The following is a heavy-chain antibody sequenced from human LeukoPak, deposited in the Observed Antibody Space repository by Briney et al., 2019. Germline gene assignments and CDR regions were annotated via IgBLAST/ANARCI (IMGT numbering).Heavy chain of an antibody. CDR3: AKDILGSSGYTFDY. J-gene: IGHJ4*02. V-gene: IGHV3-9*01. Sequence: GRSLRLSCAASGFTFDDYAMHWVRQAPGKGLEWVSGISWNSGSIGYADSVKGRFTISRDNAKNSLYLQMNSLRAEDTALYYCAKDILGSSGYTFDYWGQGTLVTVSS. CDR2: ISWNSGSI. D-gene: IGHD3-22*01. CDR1: GFTFDDYA.